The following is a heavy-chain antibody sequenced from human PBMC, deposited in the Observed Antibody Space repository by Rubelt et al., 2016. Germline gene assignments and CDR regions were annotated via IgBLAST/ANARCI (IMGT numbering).Heavy chain of an antibody. J-gene: IGHJ4*02. V-gene: IGHV3-30*04. D-gene: IGHD6-19*01. CDR1: GFTFSNYA. CDR3: AKNEEGSGWYYFER. Sequence: VQLVESGGALVQPGGSLRLSCAASGFTFSNYAMSWVRQAPGKGLEWVAVISYDGGNQYYADSVKGRFTISRDNSKNTLYLQMNSLRAEDTAVYYCAKNEEGSGWYYFERWGQGTLVTVSS. CDR2: ISYDGGNQ.